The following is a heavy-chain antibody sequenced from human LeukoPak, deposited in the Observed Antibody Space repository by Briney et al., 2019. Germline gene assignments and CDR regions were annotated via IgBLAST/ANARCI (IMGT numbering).Heavy chain of an antibody. J-gene: IGHJ4*02. V-gene: IGHV3-21*06. CDR1: GFTFSSSS. CDR3: ARVGCSNGVCSFDY. D-gene: IGHD2-8*01. CDR2: ISSSTTYI. Sequence: GGSLRLSCAASGFTFSSSSMNWVRLAPGKGLEWVSSISSSTTYIYYADSVKGRFTISRDNAKNSLYLQMHSLRAEDTAVYYCARVGCSNGVCSFDYWGQGTLVTVSS.